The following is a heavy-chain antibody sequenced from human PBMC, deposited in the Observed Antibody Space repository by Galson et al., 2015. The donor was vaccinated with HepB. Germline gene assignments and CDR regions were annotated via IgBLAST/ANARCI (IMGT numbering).Heavy chain of an antibody. Sequence: QLQLQESGSGLVKPSQTLSLTCTVSGGSISSSSYYWGWIRQPPGKGLEWIGSIYYSGSTYYNPSFKSRVTISVDTAKNQFSLKLSSVTAADTAVYYCARDGAAASLWDYWGQGTLVTVSS. V-gene: IGHV4-39*07. J-gene: IGHJ4*02. CDR3: ARDGAAASLWDY. CDR2: IYYSGST. CDR1: GGSISSSSYY. D-gene: IGHD6-13*01.